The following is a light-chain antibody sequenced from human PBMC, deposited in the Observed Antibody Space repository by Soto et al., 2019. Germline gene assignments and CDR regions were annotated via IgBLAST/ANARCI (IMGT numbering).Light chain of an antibody. Sequence: EIVMTQSPATLYVSPGERATLSCRASQSVSSNLAWYQQKPGQAPRLLIYGASSRATGIPDRFSGSGSGTDFTLTISRLEPEDFAVYYCQQYGSSPITFGQGTRLEIK. V-gene: IGKV3-20*01. CDR1: QSVSSN. CDR3: QQYGSSPIT. CDR2: GAS. J-gene: IGKJ5*01.